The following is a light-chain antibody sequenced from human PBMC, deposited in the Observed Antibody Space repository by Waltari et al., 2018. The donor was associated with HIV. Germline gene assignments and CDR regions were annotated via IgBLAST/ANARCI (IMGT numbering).Light chain of an antibody. CDR2: WAF. V-gene: IGKV4-1*01. J-gene: IGKJ3*01. CDR3: QQYYSSPWN. CDR1: QSVLYSSNNRNH. Sequence: DIVMTQSPDSLAASLGERATINCKSSQSVLYSSNNRNHLAWYQQKPGQPPRLLIYWAFTRESGVPDRFSGSGSGTDFTLTISSLQAEDVAVYYCQQYYSSPWNFGPGTKVDIK.